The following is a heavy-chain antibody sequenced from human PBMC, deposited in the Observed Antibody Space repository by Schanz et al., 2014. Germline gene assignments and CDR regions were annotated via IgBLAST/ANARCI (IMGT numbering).Heavy chain of an antibody. CDR2: IIPSLGLA. Sequence: VQLEQSGAEVKKPGSSVRVSCKASGGTFTSYAFSWVRQAPGQGLEWMGRIIPSLGLAKYEQKFQDKVTITADTSTTTAYMELSGLRSEDTAVYYCARDRLECGAECYSVEVFEIWGQGTLVIVSS. CDR1: GGTFTSYA. CDR3: ARDRLECGAECYSVEVFEI. D-gene: IGHD2-21*01. J-gene: IGHJ4*02. V-gene: IGHV1-69*04.